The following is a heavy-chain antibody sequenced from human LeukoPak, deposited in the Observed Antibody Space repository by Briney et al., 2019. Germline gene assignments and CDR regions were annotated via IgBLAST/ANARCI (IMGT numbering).Heavy chain of an antibody. CDR1: GYMFTSYY. CDR2: INPSGGST. D-gene: IGHD4-17*01. J-gene: IGHJ4*02. V-gene: IGHV1-46*01. CDR3: ARPGIYGDYEYYFDY. Sequence: ASVKVSCKASGYMFTSYYMHWVRQAPGQGLEWMGIINPSGGSTSYAQKFQGRVTMTRDTSTSTVYMELSSLRSEDTAVYYCARPGIYGDYEYYFDYWGQGTLVTVSS.